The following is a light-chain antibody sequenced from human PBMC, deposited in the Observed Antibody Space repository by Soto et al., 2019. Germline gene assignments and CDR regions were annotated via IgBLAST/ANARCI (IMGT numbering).Light chain of an antibody. J-gene: IGLJ2*01. CDR3: SSFTRSNTPVI. CDR2: DVS. Sequence: QSALTQPASVSGSPGQSITISCTGTSSDVGGYDYVSWFQQYPGKAPKLTIYDVSKRPSGVSDRFSGSKSGNTASLTISGLQAEGEANYYCSSFTRSNTPVIFGGGTKLTVL. V-gene: IGLV2-14*01. CDR1: SSDVGGYDY.